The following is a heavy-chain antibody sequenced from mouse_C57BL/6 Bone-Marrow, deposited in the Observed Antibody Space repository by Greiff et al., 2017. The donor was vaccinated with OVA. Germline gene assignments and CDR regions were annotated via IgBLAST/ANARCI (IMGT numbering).Heavy chain of an antibody. V-gene: IGHV5-12*01. CDR2: ISNGGGST. CDR3: ARLDAMDY. J-gene: IGHJ4*01. Sequence: EVHLVESGGGLVQPGGSLKLSCAASGFTFSDFYMYWIRQTPEKRLEWVAYISNGGGSTYYPDTVKGRFTISRDNAKNTLYLQMSRLKSEDTAMYYGARLDAMDYWGQGTSVTVSS. CDR1: GFTFSDFY.